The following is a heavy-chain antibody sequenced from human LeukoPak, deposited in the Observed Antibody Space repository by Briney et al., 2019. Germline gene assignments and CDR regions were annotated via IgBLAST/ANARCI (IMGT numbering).Heavy chain of an antibody. V-gene: IGHV3-7*01. CDR3: ARLQYSGYDYWFDP. CDR1: GFTFSGYW. J-gene: IGHJ5*02. CDR2: IKQDGSEK. Sequence: PGGSLRLSCAASGFTFSGYWMSWVRRAPGKGLEWVANIKQDGSEKYYVDSVKGRFTISRDNAKNSLYLQMNSLRAEDTAVYYCARLQYSGYDYWFDPWGQGTLVTVSS. D-gene: IGHD5-12*01.